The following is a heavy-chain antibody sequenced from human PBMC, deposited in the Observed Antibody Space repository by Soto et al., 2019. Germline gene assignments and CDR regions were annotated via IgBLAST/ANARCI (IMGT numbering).Heavy chain of an antibody. CDR2: ISGSGGST. D-gene: IGHD6-6*01. CDR3: AKDPDLMRAARLIY. Sequence: EVQPLESGGGLVQPGGSLRLSCAASGFTFSSYAMSWVRQAPGKGLEWVSAISGSGGSTYYADSVKGRFTISRDNSKNTLYLQMNSLRAEDTAVYYCAKDPDLMRAARLIYWGQGTLVTVSS. V-gene: IGHV3-23*01. CDR1: GFTFSSYA. J-gene: IGHJ4*02.